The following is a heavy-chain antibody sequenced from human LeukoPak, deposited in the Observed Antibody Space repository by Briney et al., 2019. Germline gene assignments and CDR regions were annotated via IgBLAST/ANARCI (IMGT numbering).Heavy chain of an antibody. CDR3: ARGRYGSGSYI. V-gene: IGHV4-34*01. CDR1: GGSFSGYY. CDR2: INHSGST. Sequence: PSETLSLTCAVYGGSFSGYYWSWIRQPPGKGLEWIGEINHSGSTNYNPSLKSRVTISVDTSKSQFSLKLSSVTAADTAVYYCARGRYGSGSYIWGQGTLVTVSS. D-gene: IGHD3-10*01. J-gene: IGHJ4*02.